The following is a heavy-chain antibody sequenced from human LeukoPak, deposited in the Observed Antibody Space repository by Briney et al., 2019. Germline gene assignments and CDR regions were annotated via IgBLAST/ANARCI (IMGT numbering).Heavy chain of an antibody. CDR1: GDSISSGGYY. Sequence: KPSQTLSLTCTVSGDSISSGGYYWSWIRQHPGKGLEWIGYIYYSGSTYYNPSLKSRVTISVDTSKNQFSLKLSSVTAADTAVYYCARAVAAAGTFDYWGQGTLVTVSS. D-gene: IGHD6-13*01. CDR2: IYYSGST. J-gene: IGHJ4*02. V-gene: IGHV4-31*03. CDR3: ARAVAAAGTFDY.